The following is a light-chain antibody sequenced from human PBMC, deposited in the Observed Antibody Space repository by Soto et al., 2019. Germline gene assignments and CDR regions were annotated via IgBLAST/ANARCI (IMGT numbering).Light chain of an antibody. CDR2: AAS. Sequence: DIQMTQSPSSLSASVGDRVTITCRASQSISSYLNWYQQNTGKAPKLLIYAASSVQSGVPSRFSGSGSGTDFTLTISSLQPEDFATYYCQQSYNTTYTFGQGTKLEIK. CDR3: QQSYNTTYT. J-gene: IGKJ2*01. CDR1: QSISSY. V-gene: IGKV1-39*01.